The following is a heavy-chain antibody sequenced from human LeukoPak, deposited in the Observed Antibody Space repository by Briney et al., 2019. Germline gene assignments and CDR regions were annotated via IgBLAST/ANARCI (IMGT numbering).Heavy chain of an antibody. CDR1: GGSISSYY. CDR3: ARHHYGTGSGQDF. CDR2: IYYSGST. V-gene: IGHV4-59*01. Sequence: SETLSLTCTVSGGSISSYYWSWFRQSPGKGLEWIGYIYYSGSTNYDPSLKSRVTISVDTSKNQFSLKLRSVTAADTAVYYCARHHYGTGSGQDFWGQGTLVTVSS. J-gene: IGHJ4*02. D-gene: IGHD3-10*01.